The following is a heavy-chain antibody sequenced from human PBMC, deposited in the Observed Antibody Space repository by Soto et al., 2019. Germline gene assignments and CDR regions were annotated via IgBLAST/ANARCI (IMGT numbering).Heavy chain of an antibody. CDR2: IYRGGTI. V-gene: IGHV3-53*01. Sequence: EVRLVESGGGLIQPGGSLTVSCAASGFSVSDNYMSWVRQPPGKGLEWVSVIYRGGTIFYADSVKGRFIISRDSSKNTMDLQMNTLRGEDTATYYCARVSCSGGGCYPDWYFDLWGRGTLVTVS. J-gene: IGHJ2*01. CDR1: GFSVSDNY. D-gene: IGHD2-15*01. CDR3: ARVSCSGGGCYPDWYFDL.